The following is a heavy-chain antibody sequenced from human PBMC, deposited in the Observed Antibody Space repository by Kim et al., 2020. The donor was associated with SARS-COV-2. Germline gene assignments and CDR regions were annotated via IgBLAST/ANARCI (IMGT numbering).Heavy chain of an antibody. D-gene: IGHD4-17*01. CDR1: GFSLSTSGVG. J-gene: IGHJ5*02. CDR3: AAATYGDYGANWFDP. Sequence: SGPTLVKPTQTLTLTCTFSGFSLSTSGVGVGWIRQPPGKALEWLALIYWDDDKRYSPSLKSRLTITKDTSKNQVVLTMTNMDPVDTATYYCAAATYGDYGANWFDPWGQGTLVTVSS. CDR2: IYWDDDK. V-gene: IGHV2-5*02.